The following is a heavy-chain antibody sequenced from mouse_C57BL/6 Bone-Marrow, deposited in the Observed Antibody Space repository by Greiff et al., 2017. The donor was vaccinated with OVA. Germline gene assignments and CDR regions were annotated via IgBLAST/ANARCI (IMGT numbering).Heavy chain of an antibody. CDR2: IYPGSGST. J-gene: IGHJ2*01. CDR1: GYTFTSYW. V-gene: IGHV1-55*01. CDR3: ASDITTALDY. Sequence: QVHVKQSGAELVKPGASVKMSCKASGYTFTSYWITWVKQRPGQGLEWIGDIYPGSGSTNYNEKFKSKATLTVDTSSSTAYMQLSSLTSEDSAVYYCASDITTALDYWGQGTTLTVSS. D-gene: IGHD1-1*01.